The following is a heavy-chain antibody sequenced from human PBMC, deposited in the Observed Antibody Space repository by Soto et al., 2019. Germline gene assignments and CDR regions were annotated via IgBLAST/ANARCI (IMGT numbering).Heavy chain of an antibody. D-gene: IGHD5-12*01. Sequence: EVQLVQSGAEVKKPGESLRISCKGSGYSFTSYWISWVRQMPGNGLEWMGRIDPSDSYTNYSPSFQGHVTISADKSISTAYLPWSSLKASDTAMYYCARLAMATRRGYYGMDVWGQGTTVTVSS. CDR1: GYSFTSYW. CDR3: ARLAMATRRGYYGMDV. V-gene: IGHV5-10-1*01. CDR2: IDPSDSYT. J-gene: IGHJ6*02.